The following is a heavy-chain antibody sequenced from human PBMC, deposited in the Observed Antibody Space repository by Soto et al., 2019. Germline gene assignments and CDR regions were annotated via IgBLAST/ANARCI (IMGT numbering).Heavy chain of an antibody. D-gene: IGHD3-10*01. J-gene: IGHJ4*02. CDR2: INTDGRTT. Sequence: EVQLVESGGNLVQPGGSLRLSCAASGFTFSSYWIHWVRQPPGKGLLWVSRINTDGRTTNYADSVKGRFTISSDNAKNTLYLQMNSRRAEDTAVYYCARGASGNYYLDYWGQGALVTISS. V-gene: IGHV3-74*01. CDR3: ARGASGNYYLDY. CDR1: GFTFSSYW.